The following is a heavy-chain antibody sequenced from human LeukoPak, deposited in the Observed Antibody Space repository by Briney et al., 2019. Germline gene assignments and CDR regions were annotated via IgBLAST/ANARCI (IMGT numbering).Heavy chain of an antibody. Sequence: GGSLRLSCAASGITFSNYAMSWVRQAPGKGLEWVSTTSSSGDNAYYADSVKGRFTISRDNSKNTLYLQMNSLRAEDTAIYYCANAPPYTNYFDFWGQRTLVTVSS. J-gene: IGHJ4*02. CDR3: ANAPPYTNYFDF. CDR1: GITFSNYA. D-gene: IGHD1-26*01. CDR2: TSSSGDNA. V-gene: IGHV3-23*01.